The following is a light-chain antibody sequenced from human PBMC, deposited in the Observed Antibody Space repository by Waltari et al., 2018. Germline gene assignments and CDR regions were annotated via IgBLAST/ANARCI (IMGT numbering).Light chain of an antibody. CDR1: QSVSSY. Sequence: EIVLTQSPATLSLSPGERAALSCRASQSVSSYLAWYQQKPGQAPRLLIYDAFNRATGSPARFSGSGSGTYFTLTITSLEPEDSAVYYCQHRSSWPLTFGGGTKVEI. CDR2: DAF. J-gene: IGKJ4*02. V-gene: IGKV3-11*01. CDR3: QHRSSWPLT.